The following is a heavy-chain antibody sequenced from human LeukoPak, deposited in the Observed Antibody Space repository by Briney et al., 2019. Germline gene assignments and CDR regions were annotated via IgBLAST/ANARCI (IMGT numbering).Heavy chain of an antibody. CDR2: INHSGST. D-gene: IGHD2-2*03. J-gene: IGHJ4*02. Sequence: PSETLSLTCAVYGGSFSGYYWSWIRQPPGKGLEWIGEINHSGSTNYNPSLKSRVTISVATSKNQFSLKLSSVTAADTAVYYCARRRPGYCSSTSCQPWYFDYWGQGTLVTVSS. V-gene: IGHV4-34*01. CDR3: ARRRPGYCSSTSCQPWYFDY. CDR1: GGSFSGYY.